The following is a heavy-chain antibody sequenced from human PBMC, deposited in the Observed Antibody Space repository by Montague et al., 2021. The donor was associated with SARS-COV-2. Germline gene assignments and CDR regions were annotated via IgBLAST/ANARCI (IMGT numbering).Heavy chain of an antibody. CDR3: AREFRTYGYGGQYWYFDL. CDR1: GGSISSSHW. D-gene: IGHD3-10*01. V-gene: IGHV4-4*02. CDR2: IYHSGST. J-gene: IGHJ2*01. Sequence: SETLSLTCAVSGGSISSSHWWSWVRQPPGKGLEWFGEIYHSGSTNYNPSLKSRVTISIDKSENQFSLKLSSVTAADTAVYYCAREFRTYGYGGQYWYFDLWGRGTLVTVSS.